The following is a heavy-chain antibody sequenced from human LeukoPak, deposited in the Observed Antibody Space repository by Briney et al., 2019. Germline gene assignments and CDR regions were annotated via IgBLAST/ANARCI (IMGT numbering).Heavy chain of an antibody. CDR2: ISSSGSTI. D-gene: IGHD1-7*01. V-gene: IGHV3-11*01. J-gene: IGHJ4*02. CDR3: ARDWDDITGTTCFDY. CDR1: GFTFSDYY. Sequence: GGSLRLSCAASGFTFSDYYMSWIRQAPGKGGEGVSYISSSGSTIYYADSVKGRLTISRDNAKNSLYLQMNSLRAEDTAVYYCARDWDDITGTTCFDYWGQGTLVTVSS.